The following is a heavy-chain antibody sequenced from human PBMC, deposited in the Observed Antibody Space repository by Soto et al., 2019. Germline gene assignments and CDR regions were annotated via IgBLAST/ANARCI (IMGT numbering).Heavy chain of an antibody. V-gene: IGHV3-9*01. CDR1: GFTFDDYG. J-gene: IGHJ4*02. CDR3: ARSGEFSASDYFGF. CDR2: ISWNSGRI. D-gene: IGHD3-10*01. Sequence: EVQLVQYGGGWVQPGRSLRLSCGASGFTFDDYGMHWVRQAPGKGLEWVSSISWNSGRIGYAYSVKGRFTISRDNVKNSLYLQMNSLRAEDTALYYCARSGEFSASDYFGFWGQGTLVTVSS.